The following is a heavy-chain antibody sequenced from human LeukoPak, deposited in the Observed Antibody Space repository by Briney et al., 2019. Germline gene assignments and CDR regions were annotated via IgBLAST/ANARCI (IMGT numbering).Heavy chain of an antibody. CDR2: MYYSGST. J-gene: IGHJ4*02. CDR3: ALGYSSTWRTPAAIEY. Sequence: KPSETLSLTCTVSGASISSYYWSWIRQPPGKGLEWIGYMYYSGSTSYNPSLMSRFTISVDRSKNQFSLRLSSVTAADTAMYYCALGYSSTWRTPAAIEYWGQGTLVTVSP. V-gene: IGHV4-59*01. D-gene: IGHD6-13*01. CDR1: GASISSYY.